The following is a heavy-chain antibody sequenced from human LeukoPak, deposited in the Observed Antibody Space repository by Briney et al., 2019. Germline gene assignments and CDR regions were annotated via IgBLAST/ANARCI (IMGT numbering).Heavy chain of an antibody. J-gene: IGHJ4*02. CDR3: ARVGYRGYRTELWPQD. V-gene: IGHV3-53*05. CDR2: IYSGGST. CDR1: GFTVSSNY. D-gene: IGHD5-18*01. Sequence: GGSLRLSCAASGFTVSSNYMSWVRQAPGKGLEWVSIIYSGGSTFYADSVKGRFTISRDNSKNTLYLQMNSLRAEDTAVYYCARVGYRGYRTELWPQDWGQGTLVTVSS.